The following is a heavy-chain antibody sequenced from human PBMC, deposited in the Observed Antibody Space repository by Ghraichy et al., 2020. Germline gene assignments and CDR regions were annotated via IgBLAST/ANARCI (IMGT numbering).Heavy chain of an antibody. CDR2: IGTTGDT. Sequence: GGSLRLSCAGSGFTFSNYEMHWVRQATGEGLEWVSEIGTTGDTYYPGSVKGRFTISRENAKSSLYLQMSSLRAGDTAVYYCARGRHKTSSSSNYYGVDVWGQGTTVTVSS. CDR3: ARGRHKTSSSSNYYGVDV. J-gene: IGHJ6*02. V-gene: IGHV3-13*01. D-gene: IGHD6-6*01. CDR1: GFTFSNYE.